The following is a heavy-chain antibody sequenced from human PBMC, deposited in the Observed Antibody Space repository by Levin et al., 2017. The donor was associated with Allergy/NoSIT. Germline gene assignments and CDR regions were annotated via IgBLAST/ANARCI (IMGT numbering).Heavy chain of an antibody. D-gene: IGHD3-10*01. V-gene: IGHV1-46*03. CDR3: ARGDPMVRGYGPSSFDY. CDR1: GYTFTSYY. CDR2: INPSGGST. J-gene: IGHJ4*02. Sequence: GESLKISCKASGYTFTSYYMHWVRQAPGQGLEWMGIINPSGGSTSYAQKFQGRVTMTRDTSTSTVYMELSSLRSEDTAVYYCARGDPMVRGYGPSSFDYWGQGTLVTVSS.